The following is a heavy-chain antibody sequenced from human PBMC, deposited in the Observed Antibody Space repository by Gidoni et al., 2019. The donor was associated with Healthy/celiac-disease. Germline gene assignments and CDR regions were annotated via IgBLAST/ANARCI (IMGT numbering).Heavy chain of an antibody. J-gene: IGHJ4*02. D-gene: IGHD3-16*01. CDR2: IYYSGST. Sequence: QVQLQQSGPGLVKPSQTMSLTCTVSGRPISSGGYYWRWIRQHPGKGLAWIGYIYYSGSTCYHPSLKSRFTKSVDTSKNQCSLKLSSVTAADPAVYYCARVGRFGLDQKSDDFDYWGQGTLVTVSS. CDR3: ARVGRFGLDQKSDDFDY. V-gene: IGHV4-31*03. CDR1: GRPISSGGYY.